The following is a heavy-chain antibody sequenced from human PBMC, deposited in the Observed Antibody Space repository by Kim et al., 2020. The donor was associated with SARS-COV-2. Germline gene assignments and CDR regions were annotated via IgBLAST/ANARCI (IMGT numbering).Heavy chain of an antibody. CDR1: GFTFSDYY. J-gene: IGHJ6*02. Sequence: GGSLRLSCAASGFTFSDYYMSWIRQAPGKGLEWVSYISSSSSYTNYADSVKGRFTISRDNAKNSLYLQMNSLRAEDTAVYYCARDLGYCSGGSCSPGYYYGMDVWGQGTTVTVSS. D-gene: IGHD2-15*01. CDR2: ISSSSSYT. V-gene: IGHV3-11*06. CDR3: ARDLGYCSGGSCSPGYYYGMDV.